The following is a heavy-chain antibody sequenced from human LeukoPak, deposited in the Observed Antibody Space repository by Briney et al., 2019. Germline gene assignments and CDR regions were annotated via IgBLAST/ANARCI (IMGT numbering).Heavy chain of an antibody. CDR2: ISGSGGST. D-gene: IGHD3-22*01. Sequence: GGSLRLSCAASGFTFSSYAMSWVRQAPGKGLEWVSAISGSGGSTYYADSVKGRFTISRDNSKNTLYLQMNSLRAEDTAVYYCAKLAGYCDSSGYLFDYWGQGTLVTVSS. J-gene: IGHJ4*02. V-gene: IGHV3-23*01. CDR1: GFTFSSYA. CDR3: AKLAGYCDSSGYLFDY.